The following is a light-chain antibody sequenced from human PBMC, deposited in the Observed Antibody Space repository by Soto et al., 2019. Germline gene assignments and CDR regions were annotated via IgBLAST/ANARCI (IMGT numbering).Light chain of an antibody. J-gene: IGLJ3*02. Sequence: QSALTQPASVSGSPGQSITISCTGTSSDVGGYNYVSWYQQHPGKAPKLMIYEVSNRPSGVSNRFSGSKYGNTASLTISGLQDEDEADYYCSSYTSSSTRVFGGGTKLTVL. CDR1: SSDVGGYNY. CDR3: SSYTSSSTRV. V-gene: IGLV2-14*01. CDR2: EVS.